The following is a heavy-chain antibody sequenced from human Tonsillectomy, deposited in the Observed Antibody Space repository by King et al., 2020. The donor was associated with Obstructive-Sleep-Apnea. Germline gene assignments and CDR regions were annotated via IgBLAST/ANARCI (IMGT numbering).Heavy chain of an antibody. D-gene: IGHD2-15*01. CDR3: ARGGWSVDY. Sequence: VQLVESGGDLVQPGGSLRLSCAVSGFTFRNYWMSWFRQAPGKGLEWGANIKQDGSDKNYVDSVRGRFTISRDDAKQSLFLQVNSLTVADTAIYYCARGGWSVDYWGQGTPVTVSS. V-gene: IGHV3-7*03. CDR1: GFTFRNYW. J-gene: IGHJ4*02. CDR2: IKQDGSDK.